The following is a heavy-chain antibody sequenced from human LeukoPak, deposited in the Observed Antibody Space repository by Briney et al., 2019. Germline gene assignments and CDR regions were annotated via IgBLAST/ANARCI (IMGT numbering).Heavy chain of an antibody. CDR2: IYYSGST. V-gene: IGHV4-39*01. Sequence: SETLSLTCTVSGGSISSSSYYWGWIRQPPGKGLEWIGSIYYSGSTYYNPSLKSRVTISVDTSKNQFSLKLSSVTAADTAVYYCARPGGCLTRYCGGGSSNWFDPWGQGTLVTVSS. D-gene: IGHD2-15*01. J-gene: IGHJ5*02. CDR1: GGSISSSSYY. CDR3: ARPGGCLTRYCGGGSSNWFDP.